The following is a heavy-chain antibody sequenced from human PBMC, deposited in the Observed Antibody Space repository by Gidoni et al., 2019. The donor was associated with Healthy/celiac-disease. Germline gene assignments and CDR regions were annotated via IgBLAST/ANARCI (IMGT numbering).Heavy chain of an antibody. V-gene: IGHV3-66*01. Sequence: EVQLVESGGGWVQPGGSLRLYCAASVFTVSSNYMSWVRQAPGKGLEWVSVIYSGGSTYYADSVKGRFTISRDNSKNTLYLQMNSLRAEDTAVYYCARATVTTFFDYWGQGTLVTVSS. CDR1: VFTVSSNY. CDR2: IYSGGST. J-gene: IGHJ4*02. CDR3: ARATVTTFFDY. D-gene: IGHD4-17*01.